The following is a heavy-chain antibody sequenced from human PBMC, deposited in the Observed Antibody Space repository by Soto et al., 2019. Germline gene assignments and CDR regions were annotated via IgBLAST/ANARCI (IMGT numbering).Heavy chain of an antibody. J-gene: IGHJ2*01. CDR3: ARGNHRWLQLWYFDL. V-gene: IGHV1-69*12. CDR1: GGPFSSYT. Sequence: QVQLVQSGAEVKKPGSSVTVSCKASGGPFSSYTISWVRQAPGQGLEWMGGIIPIFGTANYAQKFQGRVTITADESTRTAYMELSSLRSEDTAVYYCARGNHRWLQLWYFDLWGRGTLGTVSS. D-gene: IGHD5-12*01. CDR2: IIPIFGTA.